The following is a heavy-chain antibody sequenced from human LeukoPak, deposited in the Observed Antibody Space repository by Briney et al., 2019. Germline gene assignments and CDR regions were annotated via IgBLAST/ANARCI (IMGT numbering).Heavy chain of an antibody. CDR1: GYTFTSYG. CDR3: ARALEYSSSH. V-gene: IGHV1-18*01. D-gene: IGHD6-6*01. CDR2: ISAYNGNT. J-gene: IGHJ4*02. Sequence: GASVKVSCKASGYTFTSYGISWVRQAPGQGLEWMGWISAYNGNTNYAQKLQGRVTLTTDASKSTAYMELRSLRSDDTAVYYWARALEYSSSHWGQGTLVTVSS.